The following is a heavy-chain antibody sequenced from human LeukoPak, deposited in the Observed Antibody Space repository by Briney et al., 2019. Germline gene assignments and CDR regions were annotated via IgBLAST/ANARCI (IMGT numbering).Heavy chain of an antibody. CDR3: ARGRNSYGSFEY. V-gene: IGHV4-38-2*01. CDR2: LSHSGST. CDR1: GYSISSGYY. J-gene: IGHJ4*02. Sequence: SETLSLTCGVSGYSISSGYYWGWIRQPPGKGLEWIGSLSHSGSTYYNPSLKSRVTISVDTSKNQFSLTLNSVTAADTAVYYCARGRNSYGSFEYWGQGTLVPVSS. D-gene: IGHD3-10*01.